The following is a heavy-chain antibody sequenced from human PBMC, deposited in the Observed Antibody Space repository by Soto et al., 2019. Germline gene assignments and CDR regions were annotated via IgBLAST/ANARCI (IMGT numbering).Heavy chain of an antibody. CDR1: GFTFSSYA. V-gene: IGHV3-64D*06. D-gene: IGHD2-21*02. J-gene: IGHJ4*02. CDR2: ISSNGGST. CDR3: VKGQRRTVVTPEDY. Sequence: PGGSLRLSCSASGFTFSSYAMHWVRQAPGKGLEYASAISSNGGSTYYADSVKGRFTISRDNSKNTLYLQMSSLRAEDTAVYHCVKGQRRTVVTPEDYWGQGTLVTVSS.